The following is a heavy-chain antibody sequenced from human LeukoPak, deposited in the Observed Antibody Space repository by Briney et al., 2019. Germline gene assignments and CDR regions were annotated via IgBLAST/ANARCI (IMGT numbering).Heavy chain of an antibody. CDR1: GFTFSSYA. V-gene: IGHV3-23*01. J-gene: IGHJ5*01. D-gene: IGHD6-19*01. CDR3: AKLGAYSSGWFDY. CDR2: ISGSGGST. Sequence: PGGSLRLSCAASGFTFSSYAMSWVRQAPGKGLEWVSTISGSGGSTYYADSVKGRFTISRDNAKNTLYLQMNSLRAEDTAVYYCAKLGAYSSGWFDYWGQGTLVTVSS.